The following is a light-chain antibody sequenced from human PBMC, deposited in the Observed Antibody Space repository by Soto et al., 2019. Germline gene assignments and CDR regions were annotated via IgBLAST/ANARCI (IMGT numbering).Light chain of an antibody. CDR3: QQIYSAPLT. CDR2: DAS. J-gene: IGKJ4*01. CDR1: QSVSTW. Sequence: GDTVTITCRASQSVSTWLAWYQQTPGKTPKLLMYDASTLESGVPSTFSGSGSETEFTLSISSLQPEDFATYFCQQIYSAPLTFGGGTKVDIK. V-gene: IGKV1-5*01.